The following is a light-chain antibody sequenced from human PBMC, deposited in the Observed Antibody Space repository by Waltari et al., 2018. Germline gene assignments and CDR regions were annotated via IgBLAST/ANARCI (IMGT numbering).Light chain of an antibody. V-gene: IGKV1-5*01. CDR1: QNINKW. CDR3: QHYNTYPPT. CDR2: DAS. Sequence: DIQMTQSPSTLSASVADSVTVTCRASQNINKWLAWYQQKPGKAPNLLIYDASTLQSGVPSRFSGSGFGTEFTLAISSLQPEDFATYFCQHYNTYPPTFGQGTRVELK. J-gene: IGKJ1*01.